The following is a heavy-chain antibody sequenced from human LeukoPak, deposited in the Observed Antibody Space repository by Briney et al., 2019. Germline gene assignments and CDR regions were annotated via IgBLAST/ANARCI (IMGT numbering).Heavy chain of an antibody. J-gene: IGHJ4*02. D-gene: IGHD6-13*01. CDR3: ARVSSSSWHAQYYFDY. Sequence: PGGSLRLSCAASGFTVSSNYMSWVRQAPGKGLEWVSVIYSGGSTYYADSVKGRFTISRDNSKNTLYLQMNSLGAEDTAVYYCARVSSSSWHAQYYFDYWGQGTLVTVSS. V-gene: IGHV3-66*01. CDR1: GFTVSSNY. CDR2: IYSGGST.